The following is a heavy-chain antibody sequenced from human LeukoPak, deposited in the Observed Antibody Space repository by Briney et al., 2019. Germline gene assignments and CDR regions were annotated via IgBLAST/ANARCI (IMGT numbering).Heavy chain of an antibody. D-gene: IGHD3-10*01. Sequence: ASMKVSCKASVYTFTGYCIHWLRQAPRQELEGMGFINPNSGGTHYAQKIQGRVTITSDTSLRTAYMQLSSLTSEATAVYYCAGDLEGYHYGSGNYPQWGQGTLITVSS. CDR2: INPNSGGT. V-gene: IGHV1-2*02. CDR1: VYTFTGYC. J-gene: IGHJ4*02. CDR3: AGDLEGYHYGSGNYPQ.